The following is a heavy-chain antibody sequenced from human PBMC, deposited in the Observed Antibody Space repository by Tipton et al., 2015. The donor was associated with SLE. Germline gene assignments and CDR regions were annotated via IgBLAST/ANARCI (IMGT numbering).Heavy chain of an antibody. CDR2: ISYDGSNK. Sequence: SLRLSCAASGFTFSSYAMHWVRQTPGKGLEWVAVISYDGSNKYYADSVKGRFTISRDNSKNTLYLQMNSLRAEDTAVYYCARDTAYDSSGYPDAFDIWGQGTMVTVSS. J-gene: IGHJ3*02. CDR1: GFTFSSYA. CDR3: ARDTAYDSSGYPDAFDI. V-gene: IGHV3-30*04. D-gene: IGHD3-22*01.